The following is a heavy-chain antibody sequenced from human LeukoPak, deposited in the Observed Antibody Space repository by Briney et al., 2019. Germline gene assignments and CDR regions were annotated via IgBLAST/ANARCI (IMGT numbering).Heavy chain of an antibody. V-gene: IGHV3-23*01. CDR3: AKDPERWLQLRLGFSD. Sequence: GGSLRLSCAASGFTFSSYAMSWVRQAPGKGLEWVSAVSGSGAHTYYADSVKGRFTISRDNSKNTLYLQMNSLRAEDTAVYYCAKDPERWLQLRLGFSDWGQGTLVTVSS. CDR1: GFTFSSYA. D-gene: IGHD5-24*01. CDR2: VSGSGAHT. J-gene: IGHJ4*02.